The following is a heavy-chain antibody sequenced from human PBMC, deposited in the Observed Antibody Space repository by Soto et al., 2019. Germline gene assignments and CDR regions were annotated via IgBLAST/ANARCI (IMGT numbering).Heavy chain of an antibody. Sequence: RGASLKISCKGSGYSLTTSWISWVRRMPGKGLAWMGVIYPGDSDTRFSPSLQGQVTISVDMSIGTAYLQWSSLKATDTARYYWARQAGNYDRNSFGYWGQGTLLT. CDR1: GYSLTTSW. CDR2: IYPGDSDT. V-gene: IGHV5-51*01. CDR3: ARQAGNYDRNSFGY. J-gene: IGHJ4*02. D-gene: IGHD3-22*01.